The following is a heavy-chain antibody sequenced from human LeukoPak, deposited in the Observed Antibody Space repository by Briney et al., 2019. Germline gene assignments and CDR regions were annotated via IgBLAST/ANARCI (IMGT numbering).Heavy chain of an antibody. CDR3: ARDPYRDAPDYFDY. J-gene: IGHJ4*02. CDR2: ISYDGSNK. V-gene: IGHV3-30-3*01. Sequence: GGSLRLSCAASGFTFSSYAMHWVRQAPGKGLEWVAVISYDGSNKYYAGSVKGRFTISRDNSKNTLYLQMNSLRAEDTAVYYCARDPYRDAPDYFDYWGQGTLVTVSS. CDR1: GFTFSSYA. D-gene: IGHD1-14*01.